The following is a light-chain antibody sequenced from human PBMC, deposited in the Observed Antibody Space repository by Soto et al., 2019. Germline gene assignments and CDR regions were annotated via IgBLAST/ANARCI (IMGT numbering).Light chain of an antibody. CDR3: HQTYGKHRT. CDR2: AAS. J-gene: IGKJ1*01. CDR1: QGIRND. V-gene: IGKV1-39*01. Sequence: DIQMTQSPSSLSGSVGDRVAITCRASQGIRNDLGWYQQKLGKAPKLLIYAASSLQSGVPSRFSGSGSGTDFTLSISSLQPEDFATYYCHQTYGKHRTFGQGTKVDIK.